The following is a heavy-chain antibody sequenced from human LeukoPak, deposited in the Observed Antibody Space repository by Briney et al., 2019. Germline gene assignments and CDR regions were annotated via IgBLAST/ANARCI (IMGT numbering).Heavy chain of an antibody. CDR2: IYYSGST. D-gene: IGHD4-23*01. CDR3: AREVGTSTVVSVDY. V-gene: IGHV4-59*12. CDR1: GGSISSYY. Sequence: SETLSLTCTVSGGSISSYYWSWIRQPPGKGLEWIGYIYYSGSTNYNPSLKSRVTISVDTSKNQFSLKLSSVTAADTAVYYCAREVGTSTVVSVDYWGQGTLVTVSS. J-gene: IGHJ4*02.